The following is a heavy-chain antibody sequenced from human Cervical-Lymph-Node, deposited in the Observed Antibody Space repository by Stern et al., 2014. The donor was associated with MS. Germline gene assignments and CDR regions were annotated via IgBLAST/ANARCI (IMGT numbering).Heavy chain of an antibody. Sequence: EVQLVESGGGLVQPGGSLRLSCVASGFTFSRYWMHWVRQPPGKGPGWVSRINSDGSGTNYADFVKGRFTISRENAKNTLYLQMNSLRAEDTAVYYCARVSHSSGLDWAQGTLVTVSS. CDR2: INSDGSGT. D-gene: IGHD3-22*01. J-gene: IGHJ4*02. CDR3: ARVSHSSGLD. V-gene: IGHV3-74*02. CDR1: GFTFSRYW.